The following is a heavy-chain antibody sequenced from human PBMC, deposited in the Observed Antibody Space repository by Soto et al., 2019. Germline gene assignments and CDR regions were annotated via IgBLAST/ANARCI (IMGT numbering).Heavy chain of an antibody. D-gene: IGHD6-13*01. CDR3: ARSPIAAADWFDP. Sequence: EASVKVSCKASGYTFTSYAMHWVRQAPGQRLEWMGWINAGNGNTKYSQKFQGRVTITRDTSASTAYMELSSLRSEDTAVYYCARSPIAAADWFDPWGQGTLVTVSS. V-gene: IGHV1-3*01. CDR2: INAGNGNT. J-gene: IGHJ5*02. CDR1: GYTFTSYA.